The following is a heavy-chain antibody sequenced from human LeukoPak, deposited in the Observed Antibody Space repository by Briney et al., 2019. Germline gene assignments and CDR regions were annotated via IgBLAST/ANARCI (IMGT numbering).Heavy chain of an antibody. CDR3: ARDRGGQRTWAFDI. CDR1: GYTFTGYY. Sequence: GASVKVSCRTSGYTFTGYYMHWVRQAPGQGLDLMGWINPNSGGTNYAQKFQGRVTMTRDTSISTAYMELSRLRSDDTAVYYCARDRGGQRTWAFDIWGQGTMVTVSS. CDR2: INPNSGGT. D-gene: IGHD6-25*01. J-gene: IGHJ3*02. V-gene: IGHV1-2*02.